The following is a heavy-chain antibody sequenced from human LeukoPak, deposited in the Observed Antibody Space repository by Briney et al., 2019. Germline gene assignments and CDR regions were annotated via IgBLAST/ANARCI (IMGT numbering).Heavy chain of an antibody. V-gene: IGHV3-48*04. J-gene: IGHJ4*02. CDR2: ITVSSDTT. CDR1: GFTFSSYS. CDR3: ARDRGLVAPTSQYYFDY. Sequence: PGGSLRLTCAASGFTFSSYSMSWIRQAPGKGLEWVAYITVSSDTTYYADSVKGRFTISRDNAKNSLYLQMNSLRAEDTAVYYCARDRGLVAPTSQYYFDYWGPGALVTVSS. D-gene: IGHD1-26*01.